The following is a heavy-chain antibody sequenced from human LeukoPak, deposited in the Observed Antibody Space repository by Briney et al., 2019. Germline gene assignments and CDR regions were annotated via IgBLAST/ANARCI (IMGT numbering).Heavy chain of an antibody. CDR2: IYYSGST. J-gene: IGHJ4*02. Sequence: PSETLSLTCTVSGGSISSYYWSWIRQPAGKGLEWIGYIYYSGSTNYNPSLKSRVTISVDTSKIQFSLKLSSVTAADTAVYYCARGIEYYYDGSGLYYFDYWGQGTLVTVSS. V-gene: IGHV4-59*01. D-gene: IGHD3-22*01. CDR1: GGSISSYY. CDR3: ARGIEYYYDGSGLYYFDY.